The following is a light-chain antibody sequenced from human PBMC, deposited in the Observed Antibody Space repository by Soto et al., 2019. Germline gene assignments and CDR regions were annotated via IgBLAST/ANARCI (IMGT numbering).Light chain of an antibody. CDR2: DVS. V-gene: IGLV2-14*01. CDR3: SSYTSSSTSYV. J-gene: IGLJ1*01. Sequence: QSVLTQPASVSGSPGQSITISCTGTSSDVGGYNYVSWYQQHPGKAPKLMIYDVSHRPSGVSNRFSGSKSGNTASLTISGLQAEDEADYYCSSYTSSSTSYVFGTGTKLTVL. CDR1: SSDVGGYNY.